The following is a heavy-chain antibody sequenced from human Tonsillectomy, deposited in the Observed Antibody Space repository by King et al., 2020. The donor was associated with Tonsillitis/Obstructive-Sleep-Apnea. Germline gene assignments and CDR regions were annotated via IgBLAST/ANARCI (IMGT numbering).Heavy chain of an antibody. J-gene: IGHJ4*02. CDR1: GFTFTSYW. Sequence: VQLVESGGGLVQPGGSLRLSCAASGFTFTSYWMSWVRQAPGKGLEWVANIHQDGREKYYVNSVKGRFTISRDNAKDSLYLQMNSLRAADTAVYYCVRDRDKGDYVDFWGQGILVTVSS. D-gene: IGHD4/OR15-4a*01. V-gene: IGHV3-7*04. CDR3: VRDRDKGDYVDF. CDR2: IHQDGREK.